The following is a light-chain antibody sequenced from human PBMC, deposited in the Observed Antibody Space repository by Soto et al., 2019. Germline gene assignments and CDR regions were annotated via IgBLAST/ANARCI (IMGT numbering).Light chain of an antibody. Sequence: EIGMTQSPATLSLSPGERATLSCRASQTIDNTLAWYQRKPGQAPRLLIYDASTRATGVPARFSGSGSGTEFTLTISSLQSEDFAVYYCQQYNNWPPYTFGQGTKVDIK. CDR3: QQYNNWPPYT. CDR1: QTIDNT. J-gene: IGKJ2*01. V-gene: IGKV3-15*01. CDR2: DAS.